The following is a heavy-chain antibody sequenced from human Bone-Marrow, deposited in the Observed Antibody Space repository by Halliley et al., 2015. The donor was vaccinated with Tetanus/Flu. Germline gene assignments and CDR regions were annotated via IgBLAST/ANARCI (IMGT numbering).Heavy chain of an antibody. Sequence: CAASGFTLRDHSMDWVRQAPGGGLEWVGRSRDKTNSYTTEYAASVKGRFSISRDDSQNSLYLQMNSLKTEDTAVYYCARVSYYYDSSALDYWGQGNLVTVSS. CDR1: GFTLRDHS. J-gene: IGHJ4*02. V-gene: IGHV3-72*01. CDR3: ARVSYYYDSSALDY. D-gene: IGHD3-22*01. CDR2: SRDKTNSYTT.